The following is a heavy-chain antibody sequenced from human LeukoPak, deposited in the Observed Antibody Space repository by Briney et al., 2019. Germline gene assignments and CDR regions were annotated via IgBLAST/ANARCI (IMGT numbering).Heavy chain of an antibody. CDR2: ISVTSSHI. V-gene: IGHV3-21*01. CDR3: ARGMDTAMVTNFDY. CDR1: GFTFSTYA. D-gene: IGHD5-18*01. J-gene: IGHJ4*02. Sequence: KTGGSLRLSCAASGFTFSTYAMNWVRQAPGKGLEWVSSISVTSSHIYYAASVKGRFIVSRDNAQKSLNLQMNSLRAEDTAVYYCARGMDTAMVTNFDYWGQGTLVTVSS.